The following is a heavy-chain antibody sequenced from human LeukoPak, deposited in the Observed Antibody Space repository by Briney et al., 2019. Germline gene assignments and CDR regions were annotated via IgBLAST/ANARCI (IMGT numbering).Heavy chain of an antibody. V-gene: IGHV3-23*01. Sequence: GGSLRLSCAASGFTFSSYAMSWVRQAPGKGLEWVSAISGSGGSTYYADSVKGRFTISRDNSKNTLYLQMNSLRAEDTAVYYCAKTDYDILTGYYTSDYWGQGTLVTVSS. CDR2: ISGSGGST. CDR1: GFTFSSYA. D-gene: IGHD3-9*01. CDR3: AKTDYDILTGYYTSDY. J-gene: IGHJ4*02.